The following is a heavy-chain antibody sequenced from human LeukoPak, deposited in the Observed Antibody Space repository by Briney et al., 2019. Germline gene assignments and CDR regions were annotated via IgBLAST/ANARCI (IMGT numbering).Heavy chain of an antibody. J-gene: IGHJ6*03. CDR3: ARVLRYCSGGNCYSGGLGYMDV. CDR1: GFAFSDSD. V-gene: IGHV3-73*01. Sequence: GGSLRLSCAASGFAFSDSDMYWVRQAPGKGLEWVGRIRSKANNYATAYAVSVKGRFTISRDDSKNTAHLQMNSLRAEDTAVYYCARVLRYCSGGNCYSGGLGYMDVWGKGTTVTISS. D-gene: IGHD2-15*01. CDR2: IRSKANNYAT.